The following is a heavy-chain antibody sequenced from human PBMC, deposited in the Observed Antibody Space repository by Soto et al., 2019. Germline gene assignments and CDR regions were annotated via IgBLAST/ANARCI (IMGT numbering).Heavy chain of an antibody. V-gene: IGHV3-23*01. CDR3: AKNSPVVSSWLGNIDY. J-gene: IGHJ4*02. Sequence: GGSLRLSCAASGFTFSSYAMSWVRQAPGKGLEWVSAISGSGGSTYYADSVKGRFTISRDNSKNTLYLQMNSLRAEDTAVYYCAKNSPVVSSWLGNIDYWGQGTLVTVSS. CDR2: ISGSGGST. CDR1: GFTFSSYA. D-gene: IGHD6-13*01.